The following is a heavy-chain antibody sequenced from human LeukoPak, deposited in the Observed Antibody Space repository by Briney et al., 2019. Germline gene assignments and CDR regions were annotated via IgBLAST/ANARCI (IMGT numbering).Heavy chain of an antibody. CDR2: FHPADSDT. V-gene: IGHV5-51*01. CDR1: GYNFTNYW. D-gene: IGHD1-26*01. Sequence: GESLKISCKGSGYNFTNYWIGWVRQMPGKGLEWMGIFHPADSDTRYSPSFQGHVTISVDNSITTAYLHWRSLKTSDTAMYYCARGEWELLYWGQGTLVTVSS. CDR3: ARGEWELLY. J-gene: IGHJ4*02.